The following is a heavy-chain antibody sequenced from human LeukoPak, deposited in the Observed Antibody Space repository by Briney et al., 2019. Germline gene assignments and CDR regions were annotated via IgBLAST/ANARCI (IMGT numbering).Heavy chain of an antibody. J-gene: IGHJ3*01. CDR1: GFTVSSNH. CDR2: IYSGGTT. D-gene: IGHD4-23*01. V-gene: IGHV3-53*01. CDR3: ARDADYGGSPDAFDV. Sequence: GGSLRLSCAASGFTVSSNHMSWVRQAPGKGLQRVSIIYSGGTTYYADSVKGRFTISRDNSKNTLYLQMNTLRAEDTAVYYCARDADYGGSPDAFDVWGRGTIVTVSS.